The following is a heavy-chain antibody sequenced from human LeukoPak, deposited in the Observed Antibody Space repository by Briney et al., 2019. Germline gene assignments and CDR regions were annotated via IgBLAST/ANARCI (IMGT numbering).Heavy chain of an antibody. V-gene: IGHV3-48*03. CDR3: AREKRDCGGDCLDY. D-gene: IGHD2-21*02. CDR2: ISSSGGSI. CDR1: GFTFSSYE. Sequence: PGGSLRLSCAASGFTFSSYEMSWVRQGPGKGLEWISYISSSGGSIYYADFVKGRFTVSRDNAKNSLYLQTNSLRVDDTAVYYCAREKRDCGGDCLDYWGQGTLVTVSS. J-gene: IGHJ4*02.